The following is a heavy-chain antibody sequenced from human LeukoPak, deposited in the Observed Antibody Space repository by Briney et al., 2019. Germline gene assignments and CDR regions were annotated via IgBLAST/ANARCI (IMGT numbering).Heavy chain of an antibody. V-gene: IGHV3-9*03. CDR1: GFMFDDYA. D-gene: IGHD4-23*01. Sequence: PGRSLRLSCAASGFMFDDYAMHWVRQAPGKGLEWVSGISWNSGNIGYADSVKGRFTISRDNAKNSLYLQMNSLRAEDMALYYCAKDRNYGGNTYDAFDIWGQGTMVTVSS. CDR2: ISWNSGNI. J-gene: IGHJ3*02. CDR3: AKDRNYGGNTYDAFDI.